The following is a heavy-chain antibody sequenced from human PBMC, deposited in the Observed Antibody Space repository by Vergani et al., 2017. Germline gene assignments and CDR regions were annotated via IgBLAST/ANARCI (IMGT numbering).Heavy chain of an antibody. CDR1: GASIDRSKNY. CDR3: VRDLGRGYCSTTLCFGMDL. CDR2: VIYSGNT. J-gene: IGHJ6*02. V-gene: IGHV4-39*07. D-gene: IGHD2-15*01. Sequence: QLQLQESGPGLVKPSETLSLTCSVSGASIDRSKNYWGWIRQPPGKGLEWIGSVIYSGNTNYDPSLKSRVTISIDTSKNQFSLKLNSVTAADTAVYYCVRDLGRGYCSTTLCFGMDLWGQGTTVTVS.